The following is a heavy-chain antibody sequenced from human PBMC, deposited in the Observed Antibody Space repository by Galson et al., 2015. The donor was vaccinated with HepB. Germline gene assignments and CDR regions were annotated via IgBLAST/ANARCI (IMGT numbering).Heavy chain of an antibody. CDR1: GYSFTSYW. V-gene: IGHV5-10-1*01. Sequence: QSGAEVKKPGESLRISCKGSGYSFTSYWISWVRQMPGKGLEWMGRIDPSDSYTNYSPSFQGHVTISADKSISTAYLQWSSLKASDNAMYYCARHPSPPITMIVVVMTNSHHWFDPWGQGTLVTVSS. J-gene: IGHJ5*02. D-gene: IGHD3-22*01. CDR2: IDPSDSYT. CDR3: ARHPSPPITMIVVVMTNSHHWFDP.